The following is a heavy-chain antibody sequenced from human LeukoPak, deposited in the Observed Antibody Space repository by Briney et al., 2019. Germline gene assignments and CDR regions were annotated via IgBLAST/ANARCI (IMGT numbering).Heavy chain of an antibody. V-gene: IGHV1-8*02. CDR1: GYTFTGYY. J-gene: IGHJ5*02. D-gene: IGHD6-13*01. Sequence: APVKVSCKASGYTFTGYYMHWVRQAPGQGLEWMGWMNPNSGNTGYAQKFQGRVTMTRNTSISTAYMELSSLRSEDTAVYYCARARGYRFDPWGEGTLVTVSS. CDR3: ARARGYRFDP. CDR2: MNPNSGNT.